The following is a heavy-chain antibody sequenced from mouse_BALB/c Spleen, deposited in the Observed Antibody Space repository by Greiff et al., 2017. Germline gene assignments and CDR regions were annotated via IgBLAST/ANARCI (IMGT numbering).Heavy chain of an antibody. CDR1: GYSITSDYA. CDR2: ISYSGST. CDR3: ARWGNYGAMDY. Sequence: EVKVMESGPGLVKPSQSLSLTCTVTGYSITSDYAWNWNRQFPGNKLEWTGYISYSGSTSYNPCLKSRISITRDTSKNQFFLQLNSVTTEDTATYYCARWGNYGAMDYWGQGTSVTVSS. V-gene: IGHV3-2*02. D-gene: IGHD2-1*01. J-gene: IGHJ4*01.